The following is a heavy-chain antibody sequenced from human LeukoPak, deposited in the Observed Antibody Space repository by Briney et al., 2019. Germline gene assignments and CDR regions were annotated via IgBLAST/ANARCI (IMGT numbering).Heavy chain of an antibody. CDR1: GFTFSSYG. CDR3: AKPSRGVTTPYYFDY. Sequence: PGGSLRLSCAASGFTFSSYGMYWVRQAPGKGLEWVAFIRNDGSNKYYVDSVKGRFTISRDNSKNTQYLQMNSLRDEDTAVYYCAKPSRGVTTPYYFDYWGQGTLVTVSS. CDR2: IRNDGSNK. J-gene: IGHJ4*02. V-gene: IGHV3-30*02. D-gene: IGHD4-17*01.